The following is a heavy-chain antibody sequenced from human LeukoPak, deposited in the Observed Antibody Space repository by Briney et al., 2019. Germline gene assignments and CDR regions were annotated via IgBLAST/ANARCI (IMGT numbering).Heavy chain of an antibody. CDR3: ARESSSWPPEIDY. Sequence: KPSETLSLTCTVSGGSISSYYWSWIRQPPGKGLEWIGEINHSGSTNYNPSLKSRVTISVDTSKNQFSLKLSSVTAADTAVYYCARESSSWPPEIDYWGQGTLVTVSS. CDR1: GGSISSYY. J-gene: IGHJ4*02. CDR2: INHSGST. D-gene: IGHD6-13*01. V-gene: IGHV4-34*01.